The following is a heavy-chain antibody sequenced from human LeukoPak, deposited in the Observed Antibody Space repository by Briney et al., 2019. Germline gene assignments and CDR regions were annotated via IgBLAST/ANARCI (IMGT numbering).Heavy chain of an antibody. V-gene: IGHV4-30-2*01. CDR1: GGSISSGGYS. D-gene: IGHD2-2*01. J-gene: IGHJ4*02. Sequence: SDTLSLTCAVSGGSISSGGYSSSWIRQPPGKGLEWIGDTYHSGSTYYDPSLKSRVTISVDRSKYQFSLKLSSVTAADTAVYYCARGHCSSTSCHPVHLYYWGQGTLVTVSS. CDR2: TYHSGST. CDR3: ARGHCSSTSCHPVHLYY.